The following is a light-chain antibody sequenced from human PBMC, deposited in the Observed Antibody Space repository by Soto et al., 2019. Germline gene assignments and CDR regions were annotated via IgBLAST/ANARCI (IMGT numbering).Light chain of an antibody. Sequence: QSVVTQEPSLTVSPGGTVPLTCASSTGAVTSGYYPGWFQQRPGQAPTSLIHSTSIKHSWTPARFSGSLLGGKAALTLSAVQPEDEADYYCLLYFDGAQVFGGGTKLTVL. CDR3: LLYFDGAQV. V-gene: IGLV7-43*01. CDR2: STS. J-gene: IGLJ3*02. CDR1: TGAVTSGYY.